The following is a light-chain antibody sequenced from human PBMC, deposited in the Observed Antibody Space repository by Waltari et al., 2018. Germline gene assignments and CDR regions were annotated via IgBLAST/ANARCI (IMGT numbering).Light chain of an antibody. V-gene: IGLV3-1*01. Sequence: SYEVTQPPSVSVSPGQPATITCSGDKVGDKSVCGYQQKAGQSPVLLIYRDNMRPSGNPDRVSGSNTGNTATLTIIGTQALDEADYHCQAGDSGSVFGGGTKLTVL. CDR2: RDN. CDR3: QAGDSGSV. J-gene: IGLJ2*01. CDR1: KVGDKS.